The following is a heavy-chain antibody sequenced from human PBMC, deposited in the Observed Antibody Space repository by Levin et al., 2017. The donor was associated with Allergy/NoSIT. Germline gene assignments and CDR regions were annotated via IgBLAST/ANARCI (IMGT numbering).Heavy chain of an antibody. D-gene: IGHD6-19*01. J-gene: IGHJ4*02. CDR3: AKGRSSGRAFGDY. CDR2: ISWNSGSI. CDR1: GFTFDDYA. Sequence: GGSLRLSCAASGFTFDDYAMHWVRQAPGKGLEWVSGISWNSGSIGYADSVKGRFTISRDNAKNSLYLQMNSLRAEDTALYYCAKGRSSGRAFGDYWGQGTLVTVSS. V-gene: IGHV3-9*01.